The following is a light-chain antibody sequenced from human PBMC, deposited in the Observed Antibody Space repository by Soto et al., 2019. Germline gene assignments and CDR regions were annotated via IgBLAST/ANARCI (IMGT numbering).Light chain of an antibody. CDR3: QHYYGTSPIT. V-gene: IGKV3-20*01. CDR1: QSVSIR. Sequence: VLTQSPGTLSLSPGERATLSCRVSQSVSIRLAWYQHKSGQAPRLLISGASSRATGIPDRFSGSGSGTDFTLTISRLEPEDFALYYCQHYYGTSPITFGQGTRLEIK. CDR2: GAS. J-gene: IGKJ5*01.